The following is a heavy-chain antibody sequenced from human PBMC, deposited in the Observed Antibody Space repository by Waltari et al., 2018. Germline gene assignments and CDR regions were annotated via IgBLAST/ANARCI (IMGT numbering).Heavy chain of an antibody. CDR1: GYTFTSYS. CDR3: ASCSGGDCYNDAFDI. V-gene: IGHV1-46*01. J-gene: IGHJ3*02. Sequence: QVQLVQSGAAVTTPGASAKVSCKASGYTFTSYSMHWGRQAPGQGLEWMGIINPRGGSTSYAQKFQGRVTMTRDTSTSTVYMELSSLRSEDTAVYYCASCSGGDCYNDAFDIWGQGTMGTVSS. D-gene: IGHD2-21*01. CDR2: INPRGGST.